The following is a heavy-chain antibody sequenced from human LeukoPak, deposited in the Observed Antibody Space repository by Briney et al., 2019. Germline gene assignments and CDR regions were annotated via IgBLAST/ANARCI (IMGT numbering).Heavy chain of an antibody. J-gene: IGHJ4*02. D-gene: IGHD5-18*01. V-gene: IGHV3-21*04. CDR1: GFTFSSYS. Sequence: GGSLRLSCAASGFTFSSYSMNWVRQAPGKGLEWVSSISSSSSYIYYGDSVKGRFTISRDNAKNSLYLQMNSLRAEDTAVYYCAKARRSYGSDPLDYWGQGALVTVSS. CDR2: ISSSSSYI. CDR3: AKARRSYGSDPLDY.